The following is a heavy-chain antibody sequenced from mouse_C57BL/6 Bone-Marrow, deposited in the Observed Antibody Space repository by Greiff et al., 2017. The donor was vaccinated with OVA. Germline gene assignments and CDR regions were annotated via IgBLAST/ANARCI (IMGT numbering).Heavy chain of an antibody. D-gene: IGHD3-3*01. Sequence: DVKLQESGPGLAKPSQTLSLTCSVTGYSITSAYWNWIRKFPGNKLEYMGYISYSGSSYYNPSLKSRISITRDTSKNQYYLQLNAVTTEDTATYYCARWDWYYVDYWGQGTTLTVSS. J-gene: IGHJ2*01. V-gene: IGHV3-8*01. CDR1: GYSITSAY. CDR2: ISYSGSS. CDR3: ARWDWYYVDY.